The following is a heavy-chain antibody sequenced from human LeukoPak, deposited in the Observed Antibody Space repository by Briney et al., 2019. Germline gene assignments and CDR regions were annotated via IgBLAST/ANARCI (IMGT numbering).Heavy chain of an antibody. CDR1: GGSFSGYY. CDR2: INHSGST. J-gene: IGHJ4*02. V-gene: IGHV4-34*01. Sequence: PSETLSLTCAVYGGSFSGYYWSWIRQPPGKGLEWIGEINHSGSTNYNPSLKSRVTISVDTSKNQFSLKLSSVTAADTAVYYCASTSDLSLGGWGQGTLVTVSS. CDR3: ASTSDLSLGG. D-gene: IGHD3-16*01.